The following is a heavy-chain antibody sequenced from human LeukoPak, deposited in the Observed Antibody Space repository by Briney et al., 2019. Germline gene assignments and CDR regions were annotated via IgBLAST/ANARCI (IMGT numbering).Heavy chain of an antibody. J-gene: IGHJ6*04. CDR2: ISSSGSTI. Sequence: PGGSLRLSCEASGFTFSSYEMNWVRQAPGQGLEWVSYISSSGSTIYYADSVKGRFTISRDNAKNSLYLQMNRLRAEDTAVYYCAELGITMIGSVWGKGTTVTISS. CDR1: GFTFSSYE. V-gene: IGHV3-48*03. D-gene: IGHD3-10*02. CDR3: AELGITMIGSV.